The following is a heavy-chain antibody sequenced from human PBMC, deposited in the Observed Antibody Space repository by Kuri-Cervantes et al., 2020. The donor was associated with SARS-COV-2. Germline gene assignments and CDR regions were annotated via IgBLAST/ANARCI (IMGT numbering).Heavy chain of an antibody. Sequence: GESLKISCAASGFTFSDYYMSWIRQAPGKGLEWVSYISSSSSYTNYADSVKGRFTISRDNAKNSLYLQMNSLRAEDTAVYYCARVDPPLIDSSGLTGIDYWGQGTLVTVSS. V-gene: IGHV3-11*06. CDR1: GFTFSDYY. D-gene: IGHD6-19*01. CDR3: ARVDPPLIDSSGLTGIDY. J-gene: IGHJ4*02. CDR2: ISSSSSYT.